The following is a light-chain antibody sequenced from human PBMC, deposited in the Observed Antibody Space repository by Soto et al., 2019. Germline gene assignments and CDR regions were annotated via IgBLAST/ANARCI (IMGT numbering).Light chain of an antibody. CDR2: FGS. CDR1: QSLLHSNGNTY. Sequence: DLVMTQSPLSLPVTPGEPASISCRSSQSLLHSNGNTYLDWYLQKPGQSPQLLIYFGSNRASGVPDRFGGSGSGTDFTLKISRVEAEDVGVYYCMQTLQTPLTFGGGTKVDI. CDR3: MQTLQTPLT. V-gene: IGKV2-28*01. J-gene: IGKJ4*01.